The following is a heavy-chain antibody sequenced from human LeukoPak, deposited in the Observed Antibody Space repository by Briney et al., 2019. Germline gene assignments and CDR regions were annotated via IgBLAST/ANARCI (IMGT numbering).Heavy chain of an antibody. CDR3: AREDYYDSSGYFLLSR. CDR2: IIPIFGTA. Sequence: SSVKVSCKASGGTFSSYAISWVRQAPGQGLEWMVRIIPIFGTANYAQKFQGRVTITTDESTSTAYMELSSLRSEDTAVYYCAREDYYDSSGYFLLSRWGQGTLVTVSS. J-gene: IGHJ4*02. CDR1: GGTFSSYA. V-gene: IGHV1-69*05. D-gene: IGHD3-22*01.